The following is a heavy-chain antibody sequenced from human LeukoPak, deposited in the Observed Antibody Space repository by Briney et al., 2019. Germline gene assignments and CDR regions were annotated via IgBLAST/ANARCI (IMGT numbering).Heavy chain of an antibody. Sequence: ASVKVSCKASGYTFTSNYIHWVRQAPGQGLEWMGMIYPRDGSTSYAQKFQGRVTITADESTSTAYMELSSLRSEDTAVYYCARDRLGRSDYWGQGTLVTVSS. CDR2: IYPRDGST. CDR1: GYTFTSNY. CDR3: ARDRLGRSDY. D-gene: IGHD6-19*01. J-gene: IGHJ4*02. V-gene: IGHV1-46*01.